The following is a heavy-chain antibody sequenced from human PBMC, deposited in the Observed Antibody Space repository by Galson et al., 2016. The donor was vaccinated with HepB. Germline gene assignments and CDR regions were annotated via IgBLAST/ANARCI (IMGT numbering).Heavy chain of an antibody. CDR1: GFSLSTTRVG. J-gene: IGHJ4*02. CDR3: VRVYNDFWSGSLNSGLYYVDY. Sequence: PALVKPTQTLTLTCTFSGFSLSTTRVGVGWIRQPPGKALAWLALVYWDDDKRYSPSLRNRLTITKDTSENQVVLTVTNVDPADTATYYCVRVYNDFWSGSLNSGLYYVDYWGQGTLVTVSS. V-gene: IGHV2-5*02. CDR2: VYWDDDK. D-gene: IGHD3-3*01.